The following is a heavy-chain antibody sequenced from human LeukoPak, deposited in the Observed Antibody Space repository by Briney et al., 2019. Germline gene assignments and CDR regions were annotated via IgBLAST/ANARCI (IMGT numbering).Heavy chain of an antibody. J-gene: IGHJ4*02. D-gene: IGHD1-1*01. CDR2: INHSGST. Sequence: SETLSLTCAVYGGSFSGYYWSWIRQPPGKGLEWIGEINHSGSTNYNPSLKSRVTISVDTSKNQFSLKLSSVTAADTAVYYCARGQPSWISGSLPDWGQGTLVTVSS. CDR3: ARGQPSWISGSLPD. CDR1: GGSFSGYY. V-gene: IGHV4-34*01.